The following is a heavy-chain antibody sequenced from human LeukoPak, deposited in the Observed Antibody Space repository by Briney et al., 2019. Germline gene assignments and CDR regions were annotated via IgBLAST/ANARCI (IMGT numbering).Heavy chain of an antibody. V-gene: IGHV4-39*07. J-gene: IGHJ4*02. CDR2: INHSGST. D-gene: IGHD3-10*01. CDR3: ARVLASQIIMVRGPFDY. Sequence: SETLSLTCTVSGGSISSSYYYWGWIRQPPGKGLEWIGEINHSGSTNYNPSLKSRVTISVDTSKNQFSLKLSSVTAADTAVYYCARVLASQIIMVRGPFDYWGQGTLVTVSS. CDR1: GGSISSSYYY.